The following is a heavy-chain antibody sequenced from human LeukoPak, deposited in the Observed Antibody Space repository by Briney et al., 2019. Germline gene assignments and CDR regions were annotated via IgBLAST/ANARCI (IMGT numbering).Heavy chain of an antibody. D-gene: IGHD2-2*02. CDR3: ARSFGCSSTSCYTGAFDI. CDR1: GYTFTSYG. J-gene: IGHJ3*02. Sequence: ASVKVSCKASGYTFTSYGISWVRQAPGQGLEWMGWISAYNGNTNYAQKLQGRVTMTTDTSTSTAYMELRSLRSDDTAVYYCARSFGCSSTSCYTGAFDIWGQGTMVTVSS. V-gene: IGHV1-18*01. CDR2: ISAYNGNT.